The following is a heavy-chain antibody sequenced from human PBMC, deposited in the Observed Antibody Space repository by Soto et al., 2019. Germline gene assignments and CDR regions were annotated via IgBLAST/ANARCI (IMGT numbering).Heavy chain of an antibody. V-gene: IGHV4-4*02. J-gene: IGHJ4*02. D-gene: IGHD4-17*01. CDR2: IYHSGST. Sequence: SETLSLTCAVSGGSISSSNWWSWVRQPPGKGLEWIGEIYHSGSTNYNPSLKSRVTISVDKSKSQFSLKLSSVTAADTAVYYCAREAAYGDYVFGYWGQGTLVTVSS. CDR1: GGSISSSNW. CDR3: AREAAYGDYVFGY.